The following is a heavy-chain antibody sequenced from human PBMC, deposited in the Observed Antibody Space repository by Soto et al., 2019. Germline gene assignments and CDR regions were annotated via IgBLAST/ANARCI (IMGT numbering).Heavy chain of an antibody. J-gene: IGHJ4*02. D-gene: IGHD4-17*01. CDR2: INHSGST. Sequence: PSETLSLTCAVYGGSFSGYYWSWIRQPPGKGLEWIGEINHSGSTNYNPSLKSRVTISVDTSKNQFSLKLSSVTAADTAVYYCARRTSKLTTETFDYWGPGTLVTVSS. CDR1: GGSFSGYY. V-gene: IGHV4-34*01. CDR3: ARRTSKLTTETFDY.